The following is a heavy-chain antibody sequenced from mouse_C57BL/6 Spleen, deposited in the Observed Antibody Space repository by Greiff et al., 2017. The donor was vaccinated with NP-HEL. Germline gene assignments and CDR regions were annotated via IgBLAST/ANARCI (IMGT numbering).Heavy chain of an antibody. CDR3: TSQGATVVAPRFGY. Sequence: QVQLKQSGAELVRPGASVTLSCKASGYTFTDYEMHWVKQTPVHGLEWIGAIDPETGGTAYNQKFKGKAILTADKSSSTAYMELRSLTSEDSAVYYCTSQGATVVAPRFGYWGQGTLVTVSA. D-gene: IGHD1-1*01. CDR2: IDPETGGT. J-gene: IGHJ3*01. CDR1: GYTFTDYE. V-gene: IGHV1-15*01.